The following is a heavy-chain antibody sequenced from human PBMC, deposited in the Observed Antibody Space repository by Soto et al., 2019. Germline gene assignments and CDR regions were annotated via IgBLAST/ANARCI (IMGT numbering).Heavy chain of an antibody. CDR1: GGSISSYC. CDR3: ARVRRLYGMDV. V-gene: IGHV4-59*01. J-gene: IGHJ6*02. CDR2: IYYSGST. Sequence: QVQLQESGPGLVKPSETLSLTCTVSGGSISSYCWSWIRQPPGKGLEWIGYIYYSGSTNYNPSLKSRVTISVDTSKNQFSLKLSSVTAADTAVYYCARVRRLYGMDVWGQGTTVTVSS. D-gene: IGHD3-16*01.